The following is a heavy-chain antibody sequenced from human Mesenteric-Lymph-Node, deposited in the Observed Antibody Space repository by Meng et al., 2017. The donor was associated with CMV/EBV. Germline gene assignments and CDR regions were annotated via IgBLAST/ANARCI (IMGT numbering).Heavy chain of an antibody. J-gene: IGHJ6*02. CDR3: ARDHSWGMDV. Sequence: GESLKISCAASGLTFRLYGLSWVRQAPGKGLEWVSSISGSGSSASYAGRGGSTYYADSVKGRFTISRDNVKNSLYLQMNSLRGEDTAVYYCARDHSWGMDVWGQGTTVTVSS. CDR1: GLTFRLYG. CDR2: ISGSGSSASYAGRGGST. V-gene: IGHV3-23*01.